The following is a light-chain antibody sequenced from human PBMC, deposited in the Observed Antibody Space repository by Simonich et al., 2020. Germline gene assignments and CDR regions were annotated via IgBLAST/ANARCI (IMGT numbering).Light chain of an antibody. CDR2: DDS. Sequence: SYVLTQPPSVSVAPGKTARITCGGNNIGSKSVHWYQQKPGQAPGLVVYDDSDRPSGIPDRFSGSNSANTATRTISRVEAGDEADYYCQVWDSSSDHVVFGGGTKLTVL. J-gene: IGLJ2*01. V-gene: IGLV3-21*03. CDR1: NIGSKS. CDR3: QVWDSSSDHVV.